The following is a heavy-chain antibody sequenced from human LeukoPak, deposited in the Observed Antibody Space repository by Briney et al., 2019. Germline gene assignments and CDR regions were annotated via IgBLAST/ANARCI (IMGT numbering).Heavy chain of an antibody. CDR1: GFTFSTRW. D-gene: IGHD2-8*02. V-gene: IGHV3-21*06. Sequence: PGGSLRLSCAVSGFTSGFTFSTRWMHWVRQAPGKGLEWVSSISGSSSYIYYADSVKGRFTISRDNAKNSLYLQLNSLRAEDTAVYYCARDLYSGLGILGYWGQGTLVTVSS. J-gene: IGHJ4*02. CDR3: ARDLYSGLGILGY. CDR2: ISGSSSYI.